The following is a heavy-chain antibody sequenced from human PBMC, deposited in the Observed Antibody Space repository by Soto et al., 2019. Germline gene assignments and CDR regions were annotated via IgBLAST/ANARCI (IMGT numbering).Heavy chain of an antibody. J-gene: IGHJ6*03. V-gene: IGHV1-3*01. D-gene: IGHD1-7*01. CDR2: INAGNGNT. CDR1: GYTFTSYA. CDR3: AREENNWNYPSRYYYYYMDV. Sequence: ASVKVSCKASGYTFTSYAMHWVRQAPGQRLEWMGWINAGNGNTKYSQRFQGRVTITRDTSASTAYMELSSLRSEDTAVYYCAREENNWNYPSRYYYYYMDVWGKGTTVTSP.